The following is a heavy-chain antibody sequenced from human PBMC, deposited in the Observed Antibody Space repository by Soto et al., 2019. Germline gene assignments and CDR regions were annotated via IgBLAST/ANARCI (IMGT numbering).Heavy chain of an antibody. CDR2: ISGSDGKT. CDR1: GCSFGSYA. V-gene: IGHV3-23*01. Sequence: SLRLSWASSGCSFGSYALSWVRQAPGKGLEWVSTISGSDGKTFYADSVKGRFSISRDTSQSTLYLQMNSLRAADQAMYACAPWSYLEYWGQG. D-gene: IGHD3-3*01. CDR3: APWSYLEY. J-gene: IGHJ4*02.